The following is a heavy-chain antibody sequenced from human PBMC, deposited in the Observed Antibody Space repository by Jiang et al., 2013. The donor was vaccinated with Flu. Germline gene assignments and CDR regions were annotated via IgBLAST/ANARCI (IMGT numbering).Heavy chain of an antibody. V-gene: IGHV5-10-1*01. D-gene: IGHD3-10*01. CDR3: ARSDGALDP. CDR2: IDPGDSNI. Sequence: GAEVKKPGESLRISCKGSGYIFTTYWVTWVRQMPGKGLEWIGRIDPGDSNINYSPSFEGHVTISADKSTNTAYLQWSSLKASDTAMYYCARSDGALDPWGQGTLVIVSS. J-gene: IGHJ5*02. CDR1: GYIFTTYW.